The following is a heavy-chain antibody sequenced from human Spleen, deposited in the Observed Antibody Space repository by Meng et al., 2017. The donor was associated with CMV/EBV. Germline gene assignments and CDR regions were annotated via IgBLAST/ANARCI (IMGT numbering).Heavy chain of an antibody. CDR1: GFTFYDYG. CDR3: AREPWFSTSSGGDH. J-gene: IGHJ4*02. D-gene: IGHD6-6*01. V-gene: IGHV3-20*03. CDR2: TNWDGGNT. Sequence: ASGFTFYDYGMSWFRQVPGKGLEWVAGTNWDGGNTGYARSVKGRFTIFRDNDRNSLSLQMKSLRVEDTALYYCAREPWFSTSSGGDHWGQGTLVTVSS.